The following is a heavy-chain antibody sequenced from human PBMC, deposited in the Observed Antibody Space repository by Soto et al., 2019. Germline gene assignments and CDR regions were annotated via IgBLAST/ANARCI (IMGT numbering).Heavy chain of an antibody. D-gene: IGHD1-26*01. J-gene: IGHJ4*02. CDR3: VRERQWEPLPH. V-gene: IGHV1-18*01. Sequence: QVQLVQSGTEVKKSGASVKLSCKASGYTLNNYGITWVRQAPGQGLEWMGWVSAYNRNTNYAQKFQDRVTMTTDTATSTAYMELRSLRSDDTAVYYCVRERQWEPLPHWGQGTLLTVSP. CDR2: VSAYNRNT. CDR1: GYTLNNYG.